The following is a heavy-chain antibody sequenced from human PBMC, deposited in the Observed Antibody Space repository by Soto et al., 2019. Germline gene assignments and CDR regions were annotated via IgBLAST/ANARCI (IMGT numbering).Heavy chain of an antibody. Sequence: QVQLVQSGAEVKKPGASVKVSCKASGYSFTRHDINWVRQAPGQGLEWMGWINPSSGNTGYAQRFLGRLTMTTDTSKSTAYMELSGLKSEDTAIYYCAREGNLFSGVIVLYGMDVWGQGTTVTVPS. CDR1: GYSFTRHD. CDR2: INPSSGNT. CDR3: AREGNLFSGVIVLYGMDV. V-gene: IGHV1-8*01. D-gene: IGHD2-21*01. J-gene: IGHJ6*01.